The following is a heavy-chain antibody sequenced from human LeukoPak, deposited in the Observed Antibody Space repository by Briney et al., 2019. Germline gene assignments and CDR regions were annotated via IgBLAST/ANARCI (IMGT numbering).Heavy chain of an antibody. J-gene: IGHJ4*02. CDR2: IYHSGSS. Sequence: GSLRLSCVASGFPFSSYWMTWVRQPPGKGLEWIGEIYHSGSSNYNPSLESRVTISIDKSKNQFSLGLSSVTAADTAVYFFARDADERSGFDYCGQGTLVTVSS. D-gene: IGHD3-22*01. V-gene: IGHV4-4*01. CDR1: GFPFSSYW. CDR3: ARDADERSGFDY.